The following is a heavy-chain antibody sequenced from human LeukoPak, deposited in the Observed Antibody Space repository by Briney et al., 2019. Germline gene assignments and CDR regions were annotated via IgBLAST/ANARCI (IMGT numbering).Heavy chain of an antibody. V-gene: IGHV1-18*01. CDR3: ARVGPLGYYDILTGYYEGNYYYYYMDV. CDR2: ISAYNGNT. J-gene: IGHJ6*03. Sequence: GASVKVSCKASGYTFTSYGISWVRQAPGQGLEWMGWISAYNGNTNYAQKLQGRVTMTTDTSTSTAYMELRSLRSDDTAVYYCARVGPLGYYDILTGYYEGNYYYYYMDVWGKGTTVTISS. CDR1: GYTFTSYG. D-gene: IGHD3-9*01.